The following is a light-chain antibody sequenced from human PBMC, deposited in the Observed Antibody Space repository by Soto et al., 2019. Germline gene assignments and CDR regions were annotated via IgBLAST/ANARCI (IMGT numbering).Light chain of an antibody. V-gene: IGKV3-20*01. J-gene: IGKJ5*01. CDR1: QSVSSLN. CDR2: GPS. Sequence: EVVLTQSPDTLSLPPGERATLSCRASQSVSSLNLAWYQHKPGQAPRLLIYGPSSRAAGIPDRFSGSGSGTDFTLTISRLEPEDFAVYYCHQYGSSPRTFGQGTRLEIK. CDR3: HQYGSSPRT.